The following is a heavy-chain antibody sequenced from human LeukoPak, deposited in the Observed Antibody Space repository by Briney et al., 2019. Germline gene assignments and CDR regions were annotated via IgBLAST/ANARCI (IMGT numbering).Heavy chain of an antibody. CDR1: GGSISSGGYS. V-gene: IGHV4-30-2*01. Sequence: SETLSLTCAVSGGSISSGGYSWSWIRQPPGKGLEWIGYIYHSGSTNYNPSLKSRVTISVDTSKNQFSLKLSSVTAADTAVYYCARGRAYYDFWSGYYTLDYWGQGTLVTVSS. D-gene: IGHD3-3*01. J-gene: IGHJ4*02. CDR3: ARGRAYYDFWSGYYTLDY. CDR2: IYHSGST.